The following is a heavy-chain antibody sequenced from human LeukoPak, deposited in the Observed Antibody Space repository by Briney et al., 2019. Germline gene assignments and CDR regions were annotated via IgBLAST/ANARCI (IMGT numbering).Heavy chain of an antibody. J-gene: IGHJ4*02. V-gene: IGHV4-59*01. CDR1: GGSISSYY. Sequence: SETLSLTCTVSGGSISSYYWSWIRQPPGKGLEWIGYIYYSGSTNYNPSLKSRVTISVDTSKIQFSLELSSVTAADTAVYYCARATHYDLLTDYYFFDYWGQGTLVTVSS. D-gene: IGHD3-9*01. CDR2: IYYSGST. CDR3: ARATHYDLLTDYYFFDY.